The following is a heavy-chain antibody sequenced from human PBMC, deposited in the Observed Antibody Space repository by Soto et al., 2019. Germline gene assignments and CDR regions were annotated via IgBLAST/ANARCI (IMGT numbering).Heavy chain of an antibody. V-gene: IGHV3-30*18. CDR3: AKGLAARPISPVDY. D-gene: IGHD6-6*01. CDR1: GFTFSSYG. Sequence: GGSLRLSCAASGFTFSSYGMHWVRQAPGKGLEWVAVISYDGSNKYYADSVKGRFTISRDNSKNTLYLQMNSLRAEDTAVYYCAKGLAARPISPVDYWGQGTLVTVSS. CDR2: ISYDGSNK. J-gene: IGHJ4*02.